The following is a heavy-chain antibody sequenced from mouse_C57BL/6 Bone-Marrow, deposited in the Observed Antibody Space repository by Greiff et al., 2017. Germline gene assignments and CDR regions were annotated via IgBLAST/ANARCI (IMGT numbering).Heavy chain of an antibody. CDR2: ILPGSGST. Sequence: QVQLQQSGAELMKPGASVKLSCKATGYTFTGYWIEWVKQRPGHGLEWIGEILPGSGSTNHNEKFKGKATVTADTSSNTAYMQLSSLTTEDSAIYYCARWGDAMDYWGQGTSVTVSS. CDR3: ARWGDAMDY. CDR1: GYTFTGYW. V-gene: IGHV1-9*01. J-gene: IGHJ4*01.